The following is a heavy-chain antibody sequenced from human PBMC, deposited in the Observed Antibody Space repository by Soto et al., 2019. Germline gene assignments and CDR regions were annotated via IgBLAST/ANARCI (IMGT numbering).Heavy chain of an antibody. D-gene: IGHD1-7*01. CDR3: ARDFKITGTTLTDIFGSGYYYGMDV. CDR1: GDSVSSNSAA. V-gene: IGHV6-1*01. J-gene: IGHJ6*02. CDR2: TYYRSKWYN. Sequence: SQTLSLTCAISGDSVSSNSAAWNWIRQSPSRGLEWLGRTYYRSKWYNDYAVSVKSRITINPDTSKNQFSLQLNSVTPEDTAVYYCARDFKITGTTLTDIFGSGYYYGMDVWGQGTTVTVSS.